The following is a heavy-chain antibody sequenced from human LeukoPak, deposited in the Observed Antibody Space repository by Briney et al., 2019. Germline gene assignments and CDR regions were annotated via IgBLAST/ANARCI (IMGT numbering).Heavy chain of an antibody. CDR2: ISTSGSTK. CDR1: GFTFNKYE. J-gene: IGHJ4*02. V-gene: IGHV3-48*03. D-gene: IGHD2-21*01. Sequence: QPGGSLRLSCVASGFTFNKYETNWVRQAPGKGLEWVSYISTSGSTKYYADSVKGRFTISSDNAKNSLYLQMNSLRAEDTAVYHCVRGQLLRLEYFFDSWGQGTLVTVSS. CDR3: VRGQLLRLEYFFDS.